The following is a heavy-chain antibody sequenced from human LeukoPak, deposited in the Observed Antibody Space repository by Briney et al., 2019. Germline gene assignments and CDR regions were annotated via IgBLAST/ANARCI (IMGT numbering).Heavy chain of an antibody. CDR2: IYYSGYT. J-gene: IGHJ5*02. CDR1: GGSISTYY. Sequence: PSETLSLTCTVSGGSISTYYWSWIRQPPGRGLEWIGYIYYSGYTNYNPSLKSRVTISVDTSKNQFSLKLSSVTAADTAVYYCARTTEDCNSASCYQYCFDPWGQGTLVTVSS. CDR3: ARTTEDCNSASCYQYCFDP. V-gene: IGHV4-59*01. D-gene: IGHD2-2*01.